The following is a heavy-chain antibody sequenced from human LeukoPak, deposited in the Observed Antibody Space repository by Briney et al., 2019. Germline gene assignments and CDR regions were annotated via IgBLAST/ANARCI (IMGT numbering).Heavy chain of an antibody. J-gene: IGHJ4*02. D-gene: IGHD2-21*01. V-gene: IGHV3-20*04. CDR2: INWNGGST. CDR3: AKQAGWGGYFYFLPFDF. CDR1: GFTFDDYG. Sequence: GGSLRLSCAASGFTFDDYGMSWVRQAPGKGLEWVSGINWNGGSTGYADSVKGRFTISRDNAKNSLYLQMNSLRAEDTAVYFCAKQAGWGGYFYFLPFDFWGRGTLVTVSS.